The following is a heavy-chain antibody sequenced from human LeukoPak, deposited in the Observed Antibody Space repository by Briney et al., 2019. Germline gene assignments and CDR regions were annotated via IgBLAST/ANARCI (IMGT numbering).Heavy chain of an antibody. V-gene: IGHV3-48*03. Sequence: GGSLRLSCAASGFTFSSYEMMWVRQAPGKGLEWVSYISSSGSTIYYADSVKGRFTISRDNAKKSLYLQMNSLRAEDTAVYYCARELRTPYDILGRGNAFDIWGQGTMVTVSS. D-gene: IGHD3-9*01. J-gene: IGHJ3*02. CDR1: GFTFSSYE. CDR3: ARELRTPYDILGRGNAFDI. CDR2: ISSSGSTI.